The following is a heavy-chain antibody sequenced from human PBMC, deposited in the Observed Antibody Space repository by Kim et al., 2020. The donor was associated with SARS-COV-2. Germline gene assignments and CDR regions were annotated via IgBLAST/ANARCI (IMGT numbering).Heavy chain of an antibody. CDR3: TTAVRITGFDY. D-gene: IGHD1-20*01. J-gene: IGHJ4*02. CDR2: T. Sequence: TDYAATVKGRITITRDDSKNTLYVQMNSLKSEDTAVYYCTTAVRITGFDYWGQGTLVTVSS. V-gene: IGHV3-15*01.